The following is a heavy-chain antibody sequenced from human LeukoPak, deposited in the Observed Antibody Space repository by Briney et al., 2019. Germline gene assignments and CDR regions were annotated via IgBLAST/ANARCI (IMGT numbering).Heavy chain of an antibody. J-gene: IGHJ4*02. V-gene: IGHV4-61*02. CDR1: GGSISSGSYY. CDR2: IYTSGST. D-gene: IGHD3-9*01. Sequence: SETLSLTCTVSGGSISSGSYYWSWIRQPAGKGLEWIGRIYTSGSTNYNPSLKSRVTISVDTSKNQFSLKLSSLTAADTAVYYCARDKTDYDILTDAGYFDYWGQGTLVTVSS. CDR3: ARDKTDYDILTDAGYFDY.